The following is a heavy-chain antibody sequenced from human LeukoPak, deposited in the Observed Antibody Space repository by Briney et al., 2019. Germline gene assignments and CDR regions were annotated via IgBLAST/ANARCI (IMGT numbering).Heavy chain of an antibody. CDR1: GFTFRGYT. Sequence: GGSLRLSCAASGFTFRGYTMNWVRQAPGKGLEWVSSISSSSSSIYYADSVKGRFTISRDNSKNTLYLQMNSLRAEDTAVYYCARVRCSSTSCPRGYFDLWGRGTLVTVSS. D-gene: IGHD2-2*01. J-gene: IGHJ2*01. CDR3: ARVRCSSTSCPRGYFDL. CDR2: ISSSSSSI. V-gene: IGHV3-21*01.